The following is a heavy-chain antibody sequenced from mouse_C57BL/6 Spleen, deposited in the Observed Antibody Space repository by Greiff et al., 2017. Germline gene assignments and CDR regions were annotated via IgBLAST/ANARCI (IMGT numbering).Heavy chain of an antibody. D-gene: IGHD3-1*01. J-gene: IGHJ3*01. CDR3: AREQRGSFAY. V-gene: IGHV5-4*01. CDR1: GFTFSSYA. Sequence: EVMLVESGGGLVKPGGSLKLSCAASGFTFSSYAMSWVRQTPEKRLEWVATISDGGSYTYYPANVKGRFTISRDNAKNNLYLQMSHLKSEDTAMYYCAREQRGSFAYWGQGTLVTVSA. CDR2: ISDGGSYT.